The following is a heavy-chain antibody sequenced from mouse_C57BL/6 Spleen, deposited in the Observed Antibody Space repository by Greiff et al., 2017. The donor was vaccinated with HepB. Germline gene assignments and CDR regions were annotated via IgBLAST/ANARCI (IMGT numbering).Heavy chain of an antibody. CDR2: ISYDGSN. CDR1: GYSITSGYY. CDR3: ARIYYDYGGFPYAIDY. D-gene: IGHD2-4*01. V-gene: IGHV3-6*01. J-gene: IGHJ4*01. Sequence: EVHLVESGPGLVKPSQSLSLTCSVTGYSITSGYYWYWIRQFPGNKLEWMGYISYDGSNNYNPSLKNRISITRDTSKNQFFLKLNSVTTEDTATYYCARIYYDYGGFPYAIDYWGKGTTVTVSS.